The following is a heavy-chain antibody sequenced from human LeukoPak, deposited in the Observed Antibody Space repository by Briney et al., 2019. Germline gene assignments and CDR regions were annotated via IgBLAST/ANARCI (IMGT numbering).Heavy chain of an antibody. CDR1: GGSISSYY. V-gene: IGHV4-59*08. Sequence: SETLSLTCTVSGGSISSYYWSWIRQPPGKGLEWIGYIYYSGSTNYNPSLKSRVTISVDTSKNQFSLKLSSVTAADTAVYYCASDYGDYYFDYWGQGTLVTVSS. CDR2: IYYSGST. J-gene: IGHJ4*02. CDR3: ASDYGDYYFDY. D-gene: IGHD4-17*01.